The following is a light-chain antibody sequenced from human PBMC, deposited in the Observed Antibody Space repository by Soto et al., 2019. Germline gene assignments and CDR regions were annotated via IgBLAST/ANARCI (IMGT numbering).Light chain of an antibody. CDR1: SSDVGAYNF. Sequence: QSALTQPPSASGSPGQSVTISCTGTSSDVGAYNFVSWFQQHPGKAPKLMIYEVSERPSGVPDRFSGSKSGNTASLTVSGLQAEDEAHYYCSSYAGSNNWVFGGGTKRPS. CDR2: EVS. CDR3: SSYAGSNNWV. V-gene: IGLV2-8*01. J-gene: IGLJ3*02.